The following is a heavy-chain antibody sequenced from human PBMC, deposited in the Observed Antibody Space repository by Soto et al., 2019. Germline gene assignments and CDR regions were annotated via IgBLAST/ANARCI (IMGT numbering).Heavy chain of an antibody. CDR3: ARGGIEVYVTTIAVHDGARVI. D-gene: IGHD3-22*01. CDR2: ISAYNGNT. CDR1: GYTFTSYG. Sequence: SVQVSCADSGYTFTSYGISWVRQAPGQGLEWMGWISAYNGNTNYAQKLQGRVTMTTDTSTSTAYMELRSLRSDDTAVYYCARGGIEVYVTTIAVHDGARVIWG. J-gene: IGHJ3*02. V-gene: IGHV1-18*04.